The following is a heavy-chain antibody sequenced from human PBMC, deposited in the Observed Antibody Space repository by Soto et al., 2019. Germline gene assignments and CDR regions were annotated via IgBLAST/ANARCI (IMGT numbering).Heavy chain of an antibody. CDR1: GGTFSSYA. J-gene: IGHJ6*02. CDR2: IIPIFGTA. CDR3: APRIRAWIPRASGMDV. Sequence: ASVKVSCKASGGTFSSYAISWVRQAPGQGLEWMGGIIPIFGTANYAQKFQGRVTITADESTSTAHMELSSLRSEDTAVYYCAPRIRAWIPRASGMDVWGQGTTVT. V-gene: IGHV1-69*13. D-gene: IGHD1-20*01.